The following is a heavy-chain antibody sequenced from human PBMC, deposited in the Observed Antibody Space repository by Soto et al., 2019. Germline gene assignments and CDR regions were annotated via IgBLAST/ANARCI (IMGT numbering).Heavy chain of an antibody. CDR1: GFSLRTSGVG. V-gene: IGHV2-5*02. CDR2: IYWDDDK. CDR3: AQATEPGSFAFDI. Sequence: QITLKESGPTLVKSTQTLTLTCTFSGFSLRTSGVGVGWIRQPPGKALEWLALIYWDDDKRYSPSLKSRFTNTKDTPKNQVVLTMTNMDPVDTPTYYGAQATEPGSFAFDIWGKGAMVTVSS. D-gene: IGHD2-15*01. J-gene: IGHJ3*02.